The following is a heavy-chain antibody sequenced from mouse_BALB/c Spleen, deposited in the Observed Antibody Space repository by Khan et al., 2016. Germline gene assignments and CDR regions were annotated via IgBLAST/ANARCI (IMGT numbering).Heavy chain of an antibody. CDR3: ASDLLWYAMDY. J-gene: IGHJ4*01. CDR1: GYTFTTYT. V-gene: IGHV1S135*01. Sequence: VQLQQPGPELVKPGASVKVSCKASGYTFTTYTMYWVKQSHGKNLEWIGYIDPYNGHTTYNQKFKGKATLTVDKSSSTDYMHLNSLASDDSAVYYCASDLLWYAMDYWGQGTSVTVSS. CDR2: IDPYNGHT. D-gene: IGHD2-1*01.